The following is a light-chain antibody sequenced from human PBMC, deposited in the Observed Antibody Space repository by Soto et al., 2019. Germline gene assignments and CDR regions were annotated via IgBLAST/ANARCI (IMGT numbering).Light chain of an antibody. CDR1: QSATSY. CDR3: QQHSNWPPT. CDR2: DTS. J-gene: IGKJ4*01. Sequence: VLTQSPAGVSLFPGERATLSCRASQSATSYVPCNQQKPDQATSRLIYDTSNTATANPARFSGSESETDFTLTITTPEPEHVALNYCQQHSNWPPTFGGGTKVDIK. V-gene: IGKV3-11*01.